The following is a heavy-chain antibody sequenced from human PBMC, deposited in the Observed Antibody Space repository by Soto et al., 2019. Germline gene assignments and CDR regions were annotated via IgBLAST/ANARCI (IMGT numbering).Heavy chain of an antibody. V-gene: IGHV3-15*07. D-gene: IGHD4-17*01. J-gene: IGHJ6*02. CDR2: IKSKTDGGTT. CDR1: GFTFSNAW. Sequence: GGSLRLSCAASGFTFSNAWMNWVRQAPGKGLEWVGRIKSKTDGGTTDYAAPVKGRFTISRDDSKNTLYLQMNSLKTEDTAVYYCTTGLSTVTRRTDYYYYGMDVWGQGTTVTVSS. CDR3: TTGLSTVTRRTDYYYYGMDV.